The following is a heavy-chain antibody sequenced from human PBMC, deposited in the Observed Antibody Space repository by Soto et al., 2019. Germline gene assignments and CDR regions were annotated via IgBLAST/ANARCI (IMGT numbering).Heavy chain of an antibody. CDR2: ISGSGGST. J-gene: IGHJ4*02. Sequence: EVQLLESGGGLVQPGGSLRLSCAASGFTFSSYAMSWVRQAPGKGLEWVSAISGSGGSTYYADSVKGRFTISRDNSKNTLELPMTSLGAEDTAVYDCAKDGAWQWLVGYFDYGGQGTLVTVSS. D-gene: IGHD6-19*01. CDR1: GFTFSSYA. CDR3: AKDGAWQWLVGYFDY. V-gene: IGHV3-23*01.